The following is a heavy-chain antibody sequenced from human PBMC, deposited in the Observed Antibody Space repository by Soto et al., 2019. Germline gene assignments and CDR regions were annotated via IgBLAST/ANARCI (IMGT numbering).Heavy chain of an antibody. CDR1: GFTFSSYW. CDR3: ASDLYSGTSDY. CDR2: IDQDGSTT. J-gene: IGHJ4*02. D-gene: IGHD1-26*01. Sequence: EVQLVESGGGLVQPGGSLTLSCAASGFTFSSYWMNWVRQAPGKGLEWVANIDQDGSTTDYVGSVKGRFTISRDNAKKSLYLQMNSLRAEHTALYYCASDLYSGTSDYWGQGTLVTVSS. V-gene: IGHV3-7*05.